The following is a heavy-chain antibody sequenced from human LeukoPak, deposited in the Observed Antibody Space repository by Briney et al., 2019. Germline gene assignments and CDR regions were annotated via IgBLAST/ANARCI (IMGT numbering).Heavy chain of an antibody. V-gene: IGHV4-31*03. CDR1: RASISSGGFS. J-gene: IGHJ5*02. CDR2: IYRGGGS. CDR3: ARGGIAARLMYGFQNWFAP. Sequence: PSQTLSLTRPVSRASISSGGFSWTSLRHPPGRGLEWIGYIYRGGGSGGSTSLQSRGTISVDTSKNQFSLNVRSVTAADTAVYYCARGGIAARLMYGFQNWFAPWGQGTLVTVSS. D-gene: IGHD6-6*01.